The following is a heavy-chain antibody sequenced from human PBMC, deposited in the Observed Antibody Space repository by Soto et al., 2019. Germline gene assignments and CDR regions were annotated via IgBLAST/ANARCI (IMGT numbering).Heavy chain of an antibody. Sequence: PVGSVRLSCAASGFTFSSYAMQWVRQAPGKGLEWVALMSYDGTNEYYADSVKGRFTISRDNSKNTLFLQINSLRAEDTAVYYCGKDLHHSSGYFFTVRLNAMDVWGQGTTVTVS. CDR1: GFTFSSYA. V-gene: IGHV3-30*18. J-gene: IGHJ6*01. CDR3: GKDLHHSSGYFFTVRLNAMDV. CDR2: MSYDGTNE. D-gene: IGHD3-22*01.